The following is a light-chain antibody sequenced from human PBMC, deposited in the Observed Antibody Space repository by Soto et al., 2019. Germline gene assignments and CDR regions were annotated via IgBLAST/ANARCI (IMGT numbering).Light chain of an antibody. Sequence: QSALTQPASVSGSPGQSITISCTGTNSDVGGYKYVSWYQHQPGKAPKLMFYGVDNRPSGVSNRFSASKSGNTASLTISGLQAEDEAAYYCVSYTSTTTLVFGGGTQLTVL. J-gene: IGLJ2*01. CDR3: VSYTSTTTLV. CDR1: NSDVGGYKY. CDR2: GVD. V-gene: IGLV2-14*03.